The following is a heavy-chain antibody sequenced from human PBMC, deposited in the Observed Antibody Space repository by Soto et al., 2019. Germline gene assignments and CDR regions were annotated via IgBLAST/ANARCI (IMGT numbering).Heavy chain of an antibody. V-gene: IGHV4-59*01. CDR3: ARDRGGYCSSTSCYGYYYYGMDV. CDR1: GGSISSYY. CDR2: IYYSGST. J-gene: IGHJ6*02. Sequence: QVQLQESGPGLVKPSETLSLTCTVSGGSISSYYWSWIRQPPGKGLEWIGYIYYSGSTNYNPSLKSRVPKSVDTSKNQFSLKLSSVTAADTAVYYCARDRGGYCSSTSCYGYYYYGMDVWGQGTTVTVSS. D-gene: IGHD2-2*01.